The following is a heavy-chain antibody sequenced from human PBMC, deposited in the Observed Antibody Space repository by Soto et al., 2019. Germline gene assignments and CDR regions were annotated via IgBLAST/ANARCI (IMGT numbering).Heavy chain of an antibody. V-gene: IGHV4-39*01. CDR3: ARPIYDFWSGYYYYYYGMDV. Sequence: LSLACTVSGGSISSGSYYWGWIRQPPGKWLEWIGSIYYSGSTYYNPSLKSRVTISVDTSKNQFSLKLSSVTAADTAVYYCARPIYDFWSGYYYYYYGMDVWGQGTTVTVSS. CDR2: IYYSGST. D-gene: IGHD3-3*01. J-gene: IGHJ6*02. CDR1: GGSISSGSYY.